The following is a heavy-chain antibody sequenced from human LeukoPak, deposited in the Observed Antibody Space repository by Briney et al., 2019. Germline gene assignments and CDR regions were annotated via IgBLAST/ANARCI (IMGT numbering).Heavy chain of an antibody. CDR3: ARGRGSWYGVYFDY. Sequence: LSLTCAVYSGSFNGYSWSWVRQAPGKGLEGVANIKRDGSEKYYVDSVKGRFTISRDNSKNSLYLQMNSLRTEDTAVYYCARGRGSWYGVYFDYWGQGTLVTVSS. CDR2: IKRDGSEK. V-gene: IGHV3-7*01. CDR1: SGSFNGYS. D-gene: IGHD2-15*01. J-gene: IGHJ4*02.